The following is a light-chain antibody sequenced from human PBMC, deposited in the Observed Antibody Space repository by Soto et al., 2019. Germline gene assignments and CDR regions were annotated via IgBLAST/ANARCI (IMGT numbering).Light chain of an antibody. Sequence: DIQMTQSPSSLSASVGDRVSVTCRASQSISTFLNWYQQRPGEAPTLLIYAASSLQSGFPSRVSGSGSGADFTLTIGSLQPEDFATYYCQQSYTTPRTFGQGTKV. J-gene: IGKJ1*01. CDR3: QQSYTTPRT. CDR2: AAS. CDR1: QSISTF. V-gene: IGKV1-39*01.